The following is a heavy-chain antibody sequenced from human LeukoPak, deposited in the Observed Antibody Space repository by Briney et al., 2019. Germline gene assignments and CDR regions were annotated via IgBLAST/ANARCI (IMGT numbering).Heavy chain of an antibody. CDR1: GYTFTGYY. CDR2: INPNSGGT. Sequence: ASVKVSCKASGYTFTGYYMHWVRQAPGQGLEWMGWINPNSGGTNYAQKFQGRVTMTRDTSISTAYMELSRLRSDDTAVYYCARDVGYSSSWYVWERFDYWDQGTLVTVSS. CDR3: ARDVGYSSSWYVWERFDY. J-gene: IGHJ4*02. D-gene: IGHD6-13*01. V-gene: IGHV1-2*02.